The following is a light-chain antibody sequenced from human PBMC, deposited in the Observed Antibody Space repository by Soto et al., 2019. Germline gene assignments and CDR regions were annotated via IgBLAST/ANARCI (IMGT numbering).Light chain of an antibody. CDR3: SSYTSSSTYV. Sequence: QSALTQPASVSGSPGQSITIPCTGTSSDVGGYNYVSWYQQYPGKAPKLMIYEVSNRPSGVSNRFSGSKSGNTASLTISGLQAEDEADYYCSSYTSSSTYVFGTGTKLTVL. J-gene: IGLJ1*01. CDR1: SSDVGGYNY. V-gene: IGLV2-14*01. CDR2: EVS.